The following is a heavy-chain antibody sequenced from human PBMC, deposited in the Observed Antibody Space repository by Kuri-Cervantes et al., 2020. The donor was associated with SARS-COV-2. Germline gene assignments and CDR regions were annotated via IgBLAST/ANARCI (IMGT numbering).Heavy chain of an antibody. J-gene: IGHJ4*02. D-gene: IGHD5-12*01. CDR1: GGTFSSYA. V-gene: IGHV1-8*02. Sequence: ASVKVSCKASGGTFSSYAISWVRQAPGQGLEWMGWMNPNSGNTGYAQKFQGRVTMTRNTSISTAYMELSSLRSEDTAVYYCARDGVSGYDHFDYWGQGTLVTVSS. CDR3: ARDGVSGYDHFDY. CDR2: MNPNSGNT.